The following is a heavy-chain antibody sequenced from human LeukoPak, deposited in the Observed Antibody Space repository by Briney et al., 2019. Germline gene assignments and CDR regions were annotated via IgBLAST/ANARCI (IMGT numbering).Heavy chain of an antibody. V-gene: IGHV3-9*01. CDR2: ISWNSGSI. Sequence: PGRSLRLSCAASGFTFDDYAVHWVRQAPGKGLEWVSGISWNSGSIGYADSVKGRFTISRDNAKNSLYLQMNSLRAEDTALYYCAKEITATGLDYWGQGTLVTVSS. CDR3: AKEITATGLDY. J-gene: IGHJ4*02. CDR1: GFTFDDYA. D-gene: IGHD4-11*01.